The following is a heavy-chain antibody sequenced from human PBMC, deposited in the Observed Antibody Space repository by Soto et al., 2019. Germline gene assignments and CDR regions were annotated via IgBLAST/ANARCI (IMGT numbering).Heavy chain of an antibody. CDR3: ARDDLMVRGGFDY. J-gene: IGHJ4*02. CDR1: GGSISSSNW. D-gene: IGHD3-10*01. Sequence: QVQLQESGPGLVKPSGTLSLTCAVSGGSISSSNWWSWVRQPPGKGLEWIGEIYHSGSTNYNPSLKRRATISVDKSKNQFSLKLSSVTAADTAVYYCARDDLMVRGGFDYWGQGTLVTVSS. V-gene: IGHV4-4*02. CDR2: IYHSGST.